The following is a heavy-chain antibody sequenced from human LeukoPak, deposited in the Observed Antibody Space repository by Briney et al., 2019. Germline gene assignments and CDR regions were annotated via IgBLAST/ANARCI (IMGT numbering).Heavy chain of an antibody. V-gene: IGHV4-61*08. CDR2: IYYSGST. CDR1: GGPVSSGGYY. J-gene: IGHJ3*02. CDR3: ARGGRRWLQLRALDI. Sequence: SETLSLTCTVSGGPVSSGGYYWSWIRQPPGKGLEWIGYIYYSGSTNYNPSLKSRVTISVDTSKNQFSLKLSSVTAADTAVYYCARGGRRWLQLRALDIWGQGTMVTVSS. D-gene: IGHD5-24*01.